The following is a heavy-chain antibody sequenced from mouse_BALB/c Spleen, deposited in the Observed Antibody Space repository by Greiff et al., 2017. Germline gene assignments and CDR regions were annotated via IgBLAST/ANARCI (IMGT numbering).Heavy chain of an antibody. V-gene: IGHV1-5*01. CDR1: GYTFTSYW. CDR2: IYPGNSDT. J-gene: IGHJ4*01. D-gene: IGHD2-10*02. Sequence: VQLKQSGTVLARPGASVKMSCKASGYTFTSYWMHWVKQRPGQGLEWIGAIYPGNSDTSYNQKFKGKAKLTAVTSTSTAYMELSSLTNEDSAVYYCTRSGKNRYGNYDAMDYWGQGTSVTVSS. CDR3: TRSGKNRYGNYDAMDY.